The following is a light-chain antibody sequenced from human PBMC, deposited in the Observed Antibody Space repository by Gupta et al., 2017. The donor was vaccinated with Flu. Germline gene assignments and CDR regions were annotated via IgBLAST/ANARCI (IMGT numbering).Light chain of an antibody. V-gene: IGKV1-39*01. J-gene: IGKJ4*01. Sequence: PSSPSASVGDSVSITCRASQTIGIFINWYQQKPGKAPNLLIYHSYTLQSGVPSMFSGSGDGTDFILTISSLQPEDAATYSCQQSDTAPLSFGGGTRVEIK. CDR1: QTIGIF. CDR2: HSY. CDR3: QQSDTAPLS.